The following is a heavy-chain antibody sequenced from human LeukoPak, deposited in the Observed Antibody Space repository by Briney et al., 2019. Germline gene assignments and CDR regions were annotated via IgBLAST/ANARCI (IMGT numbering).Heavy chain of an antibody. D-gene: IGHD3-9*01. CDR3: ATDQRAHDILTGYYRGVYYYGMDV. Sequence: GGSLRLSCTASGFTFSNYAMHWVRQAPGKGLEWLSFISYDGSDQYNADSVKGRFTISRDNFKNTLYLQMDSLRAEDTAVYLCATDQRAHDILTGYYRGVYYYGMDVWGQGTTVTVSS. V-gene: IGHV3-30*04. J-gene: IGHJ6*02. CDR1: GFTFSNYA. CDR2: ISYDGSDQ.